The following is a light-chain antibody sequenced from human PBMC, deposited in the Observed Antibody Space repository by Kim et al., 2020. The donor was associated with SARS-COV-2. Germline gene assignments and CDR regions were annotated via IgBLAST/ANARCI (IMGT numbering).Light chain of an antibody. Sequence: QSVLTQPPSVSAAPGQKVTISCSGSSSNIGNNYVSWYQQFPGTAPKLLIYDSNKRPSGIPDRFSGSKSGTSATLGITGLQTGDEADYYCGTWDSSLSVFFGTGTKVTVL. V-gene: IGLV1-51*01. CDR3: GTWDSSLSVF. CDR2: DSN. CDR1: SSNIGNNY. J-gene: IGLJ1*01.